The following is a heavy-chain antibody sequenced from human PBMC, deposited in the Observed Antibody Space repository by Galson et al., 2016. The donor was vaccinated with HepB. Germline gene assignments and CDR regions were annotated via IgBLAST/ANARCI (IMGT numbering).Heavy chain of an antibody. D-gene: IGHD5-24*01. V-gene: IGHV4-59*01. CDR3: ARNSGEMAPAPFDY. J-gene: IGHJ4*02. CDR2: IDYSGST. CDR1: GGFISTYY. Sequence: SETLSLTCTVSGGFISTYYWSWIRQSPGKGLEWIGYIDYSGSTNYNPSLESRLTISVDTSKNQFYLKLTSVTAADTAVYFCARNSGEMAPAPFDYWGQGTLVTVSS.